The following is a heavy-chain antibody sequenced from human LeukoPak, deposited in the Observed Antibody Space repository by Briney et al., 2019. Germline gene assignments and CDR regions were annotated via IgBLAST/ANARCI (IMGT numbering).Heavy chain of an antibody. D-gene: IGHD2-15*01. CDR1: GGSISSYY. J-gene: IGHJ5*02. CDR2: IYTSGST. V-gene: IGHV4-4*07. Sequence: SETLSLTCTVSGGSISSYYWSWIRQPAGKGLEWIGRIYTSGSTNYNPSLKSRVTMSVDTSKNQFSLKLSSVTAADTAVYYCARDTGYCSGGSCYFVDWFDPWGQGTLATVSS. CDR3: ARDTGYCSGGSCYFVDWFDP.